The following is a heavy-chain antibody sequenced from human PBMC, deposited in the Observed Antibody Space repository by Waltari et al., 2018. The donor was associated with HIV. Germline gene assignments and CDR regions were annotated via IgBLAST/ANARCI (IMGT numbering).Heavy chain of an antibody. Sequence: QLQLQESGSGLVKPSQTLSLTCIVSGGSVISNGYSWSWIRQSAGKGLEWIGYAHHTGGTFYRSSLRSRVTISIDTTKNEFSLKLTSVTAADTAVYFCGRLGFRSGHDPWGQGTLVIVSS. CDR1: GGSVISNGYS. CDR2: AHHTGGT. V-gene: IGHV4-30-2*06. CDR3: GRLGFRSGHDP. D-gene: IGHD1-26*01. J-gene: IGHJ5*02.